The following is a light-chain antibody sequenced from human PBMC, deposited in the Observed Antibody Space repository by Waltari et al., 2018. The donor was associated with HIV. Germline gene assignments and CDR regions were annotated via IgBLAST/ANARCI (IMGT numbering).Light chain of an antibody. Sequence: DIVVTQSPLSLPVSPGAPASISCRSSQSLLHHTGYNYYNYLNWYLQKPGQAPQLLIYLGSNRASGVPDRFSGSGSGTDFTLKISRVEAEDVGVYYCMQSLQPPLTFGGGTKVEI. CDR2: LGS. J-gene: IGKJ4*01. CDR3: MQSLQPPLT. CDR1: QSLLHHTGYNY. V-gene: IGKV2-28*01.